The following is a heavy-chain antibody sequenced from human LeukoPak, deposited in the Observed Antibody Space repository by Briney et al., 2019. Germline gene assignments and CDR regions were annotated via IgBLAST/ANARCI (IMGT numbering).Heavy chain of an antibody. V-gene: IGHV1-2*02. D-gene: IGHD5-12*01. CDR3: ARVEFRTIPGWNSGYDRYGY. CDR2: INPNSGGT. J-gene: IGHJ4*02. CDR1: GYTFTGYY. Sequence: ASVTVSCKASGYTFTGYYMHWVRQAPGQGLEWMGWINPNSGGTNYAQKFQGRVTITRGTSISTAYMELSRLRSDDTAVYYCARVEFRTIPGWNSGYDRYGYWGQGTLVTVSS.